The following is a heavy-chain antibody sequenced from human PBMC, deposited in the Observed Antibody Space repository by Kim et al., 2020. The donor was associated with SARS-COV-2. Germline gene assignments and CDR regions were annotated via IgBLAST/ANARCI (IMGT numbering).Heavy chain of an antibody. V-gene: IGHV1-2*02. D-gene: IGHD4-17*01. J-gene: IGHJ3*02. Sequence: QKFQGRVTMTRDTSISTAYMGLSRLSSDDTAVYYCARVTNYGGNSDAFDIWGQGTMVTVSS. CDR3: ARVTNYGGNSDAFDI.